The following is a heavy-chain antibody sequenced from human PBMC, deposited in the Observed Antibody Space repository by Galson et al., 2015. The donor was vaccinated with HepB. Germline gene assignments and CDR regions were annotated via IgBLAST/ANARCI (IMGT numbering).Heavy chain of an antibody. Sequence: SLRLSCAASGFTFSTYWMSWVRQAPGKGLEWVAVISYDGSNKYYADSVKGRFTISRDNSKNTLYLQMNSLRAEDTAVYYCARGGGYDFWSGYYGDYWGQGTLVTVSS. V-gene: IGHV3-30-3*01. CDR1: GFTFSTYW. CDR3: ARGGGYDFWSGYYGDY. CDR2: ISYDGSNK. J-gene: IGHJ4*02. D-gene: IGHD3-3*01.